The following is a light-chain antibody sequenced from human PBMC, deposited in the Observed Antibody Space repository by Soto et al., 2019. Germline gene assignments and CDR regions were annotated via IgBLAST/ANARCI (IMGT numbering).Light chain of an antibody. Sequence: QSALTQPASVSGSPGQSVTISCTGASSDIGNYNLVSWYQQHPGKAPRLMIYEVNKRPSGVSDRFSGSKSGNTASLTISGLHDEDEADYYCCSYAGSSTWVFGGGTQLTVL. J-gene: IGLJ3*02. V-gene: IGLV2-23*02. CDR1: SSDIGNYNL. CDR2: EVN. CDR3: CSYAGSSTWV.